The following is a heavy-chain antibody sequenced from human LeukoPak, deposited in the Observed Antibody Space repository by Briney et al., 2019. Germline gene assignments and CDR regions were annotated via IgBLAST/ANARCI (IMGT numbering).Heavy chain of an antibody. J-gene: IGHJ4*02. CDR1: GGSISTYY. Sequence: SETLSLTCTVSGGSISTYYWSWIRQPAGKGLEWIGRIYTSGSTNYNPSLKSRVTMSVDTYKNQFSLKLSSVTAADTAVYFCARELYTGPFDYWGQGTLVTVSS. CDR2: IYTSGST. D-gene: IGHD2-2*02. CDR3: ARELYTGPFDY. V-gene: IGHV4-4*07.